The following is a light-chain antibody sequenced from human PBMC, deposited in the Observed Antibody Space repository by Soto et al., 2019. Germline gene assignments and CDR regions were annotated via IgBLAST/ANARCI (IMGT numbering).Light chain of an antibody. CDR3: QQARSFPLT. V-gene: IGKV1-12*01. J-gene: IGKJ4*01. Sequence: DIQMTQSPSSVSASVGDRVTITCRASQAISSWLAWYQQKPGRAPKLLIYSASSLQNGAPSRFTVSGSGTDFTLTITSLQPDDTAIYYCQQARSFPLTFGGGTKVEIK. CDR1: QAISSW. CDR2: SAS.